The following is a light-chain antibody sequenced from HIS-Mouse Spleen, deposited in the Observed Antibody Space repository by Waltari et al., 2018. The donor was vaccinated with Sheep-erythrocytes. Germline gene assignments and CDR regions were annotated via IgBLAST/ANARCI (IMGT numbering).Light chain of an antibody. CDR1: SSDVGSYNL. CDR2: EGS. J-gene: IGLJ3*02. Sequence: QSALTQPASVSGSPGQSITISCTGTSSDVGSYNLVSWYQQHPGKAPKLMIYEGSKRPEGVSNRFSGSKSGNTASLTISGLQAEDEADYYCCSYAGSSTPWVFGGGTKLTVL. V-gene: IGLV2-23*01. CDR3: CSYAGSSTPWV.